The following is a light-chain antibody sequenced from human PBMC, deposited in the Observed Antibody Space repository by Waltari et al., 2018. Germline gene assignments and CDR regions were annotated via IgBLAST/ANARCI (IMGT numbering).Light chain of an antibody. V-gene: IGLV4-69*01. CDR2: LKSDGSH. CDR3: QTWDTGIGL. CDR1: SGHSSYA. Sequence: QPVLTQSPSASASLGASVKLTCTLSSGHSSYAIAWHQQQQGKAPRYLMRLKSDGSHSKGDGIPYRFSGSSSGAERYLTISNLQSEDEADYYCQTWDTGIGLFGGGTRLTVL. J-gene: IGLJ2*01.